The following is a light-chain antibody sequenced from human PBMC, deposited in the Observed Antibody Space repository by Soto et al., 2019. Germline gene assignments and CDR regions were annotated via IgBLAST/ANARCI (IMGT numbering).Light chain of an antibody. Sequence: EIVMTQSPATLSVSPGERATLSCRASQSVSNHLAWYQQKPGQAPRLLIYGASTRATGIPARFVGSGSGTEFTLTISSLQSEDFAVYYCQQYDNWPPWTFGQGTKVEI. J-gene: IGKJ1*01. CDR3: QQYDNWPPWT. V-gene: IGKV3-15*01. CDR2: GAS. CDR1: QSVSNH.